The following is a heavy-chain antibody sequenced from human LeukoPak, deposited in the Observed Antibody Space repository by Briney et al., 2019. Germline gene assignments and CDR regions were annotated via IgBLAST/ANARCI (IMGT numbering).Heavy chain of an antibody. D-gene: IGHD5-18*01. Sequence: SETLSLTCTVSGGSISSYYWSWIRQPAGKGVEWIGRIYTSGSTNYNPSLKSRVTMSVDTSKNQFSLKLSSVIAADTAVYYCASEDTARTFDYWGQGTLVTVSS. V-gene: IGHV4-4*07. CDR3: ASEDTARTFDY. CDR2: IYTSGST. CDR1: GGSISSYY. J-gene: IGHJ4*02.